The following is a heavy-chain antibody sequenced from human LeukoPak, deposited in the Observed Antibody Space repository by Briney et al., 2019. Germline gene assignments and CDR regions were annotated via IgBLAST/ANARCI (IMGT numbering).Heavy chain of an antibody. V-gene: IGHV3-21*01. D-gene: IGHD5-24*01. CDR2: ISSSGSFI. CDR3: ARGLDGYKVDY. Sequence: PGGSLRLSCAASGFTFSSYSMSWVRQAPGKGLEWVSSISSSGSFISYADSVKGRFTISRDNAKNSLYLQMNSLRAEDTAVYYCARGLDGYKVDYWGQGTLVTVSS. J-gene: IGHJ4*02. CDR1: GFTFSSYS.